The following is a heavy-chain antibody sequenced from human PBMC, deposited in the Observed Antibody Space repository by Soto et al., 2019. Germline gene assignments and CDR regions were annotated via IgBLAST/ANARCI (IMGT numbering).Heavy chain of an antibody. J-gene: IGHJ6*02. CDR2: INHSGST. CDR3: ARGMVEGYYYYYGMDV. V-gene: IGHV4-34*01. Sequence: SETLSLTCAVYGGSFSGYYWSWIHQPPGKGLEWIGEINHSGSTNYNPSLKSRVTISVDTSKNQFSLKLSSVTAADTAVYYCARGMVEGYYYYYGMDVWGQGTTVTVSS. CDR1: GGSFSGYY. D-gene: IGHD2-15*01.